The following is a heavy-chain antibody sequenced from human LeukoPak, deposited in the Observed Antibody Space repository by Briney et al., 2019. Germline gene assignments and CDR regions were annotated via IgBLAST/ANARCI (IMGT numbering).Heavy chain of an antibody. V-gene: IGHV3-15*01. CDR2: IKSKTDGGTT. D-gene: IGHD4-17*01. CDR3: TTAPLRLTNYYYYYGMDV. Sequence: GGSLRLSCAASGFTFSNAWMSWVRQAPGKGLEWVGRIKSKTDGGTTGYAAPVKGRFTISRDDSKNTLYLQMNSLKTEDTAVYYCTTAPLRLTNYYYYYGMDVWGQGTTVTVSS. CDR1: GFTFSNAW. J-gene: IGHJ6*02.